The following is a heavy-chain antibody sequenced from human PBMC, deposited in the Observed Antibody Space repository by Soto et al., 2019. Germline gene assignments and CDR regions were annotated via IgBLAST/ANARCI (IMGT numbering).Heavy chain of an antibody. CDR1: RRTFSNYP. Sequence: SGKVSCKASRRTFSNYPICWVRQAPGQGLEWMGGIIPIFGTANFAQKFQGRATITADESTSTDYMELSSLRSEETPVYYCAPCGYCRGGSYYWFDPWGQGTLVTVSS. CDR2: IIPIFGTA. D-gene: IGHD2-15*01. J-gene: IGHJ5*02. CDR3: APCGYCRGGSYYWFDP. V-gene: IGHV1-69*13.